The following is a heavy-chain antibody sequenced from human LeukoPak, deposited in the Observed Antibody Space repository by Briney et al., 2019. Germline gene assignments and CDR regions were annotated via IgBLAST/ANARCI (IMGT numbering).Heavy chain of an antibody. CDR1: GFSFSSYG. CDR3: ARVTTGTTSAFDI. Sequence: GGSLRLSCAGSGFSFSSYGMHWVRQAPGKGLEWMAFIRSDGSNKYYADSVKGRFTISRDNAKNSLYLQMNSLRAEDTAVYYCARVTTGTTSAFDIWGQGTMVTVSS. V-gene: IGHV3-30*02. D-gene: IGHD1-1*01. CDR2: IRSDGSNK. J-gene: IGHJ3*02.